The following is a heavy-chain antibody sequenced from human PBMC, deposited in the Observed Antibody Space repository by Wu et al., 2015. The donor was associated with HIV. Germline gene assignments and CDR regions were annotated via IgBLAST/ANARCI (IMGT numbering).Heavy chain of an antibody. D-gene: IGHD7-27*01. J-gene: IGHJ6*02. CDR3: ARDKLGTASYYYYGMDV. CDR1: GGTFSSYA. CDR2: IIPIFGTA. V-gene: IGHV1-69*05. Sequence: QVQLVQSGAEVKKPGSSVKVSCKASGGTFSSYAISWVRQAPGQGLEWMGGIIPIFGTANYAQKFQGRVTITTDESTSTAYMELSSLRSEDTAVYYCARDKLGTASYYYYGMDVVGPRDHGHRLL.